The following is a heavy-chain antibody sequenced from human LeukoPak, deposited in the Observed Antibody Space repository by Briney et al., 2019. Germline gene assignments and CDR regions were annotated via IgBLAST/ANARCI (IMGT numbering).Heavy chain of an antibody. Sequence: GGSLRLSCAASGFTFSSYAMHWARQAPGKGLEWVAVISYDASNKYGADSVKGRFTISRDNSKNTLYLQMNSLRVEDTAVYYCARASRGYSGYEGLDYWGQGTVVTVSS. CDR1: GFTFSSYA. CDR2: ISYDASNK. CDR3: ARASRGYSGYEGLDY. V-gene: IGHV3-30-3*01. J-gene: IGHJ4*02. D-gene: IGHD5-12*01.